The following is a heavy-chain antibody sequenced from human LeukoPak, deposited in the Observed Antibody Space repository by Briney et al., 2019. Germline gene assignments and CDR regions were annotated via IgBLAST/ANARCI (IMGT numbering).Heavy chain of an antibody. J-gene: IGHJ4*02. CDR1: GFTFSSYA. Sequence: GGSLRLSCAASGFTFSSYAMHWVRQAPGKGLEWVAVISYDGSNKYYADSVKGRFTISRDNSKNTLYLQMNSLRAEDTAVYYCAKDQSFDYWGQGTLVTVSS. V-gene: IGHV3-30*07. CDR3: AKDQSFDY. CDR2: ISYDGSNK.